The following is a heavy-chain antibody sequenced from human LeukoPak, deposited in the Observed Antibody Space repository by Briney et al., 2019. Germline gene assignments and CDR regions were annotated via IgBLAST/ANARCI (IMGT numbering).Heavy chain of an antibody. CDR2: IYHSGST. V-gene: IGHV4-38-2*02. CDR3: ARDLAIMPYNWFDP. Sequence: SETLSLTCAVSGYSISSGYYWGWIRQPPGKGLEWIGSIYHSGSTYYNPSLKSRVTISVDTSKNQFSLKLSSVTAADTAVYYCARDLAIMPYNWFDPWGQGTLVTVSS. D-gene: IGHD2-2*01. J-gene: IGHJ5*02. CDR1: GYSISSGYY.